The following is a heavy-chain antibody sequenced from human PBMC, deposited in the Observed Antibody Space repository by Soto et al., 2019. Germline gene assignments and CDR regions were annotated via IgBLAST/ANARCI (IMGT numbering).Heavy chain of an antibody. J-gene: IGHJ5*02. V-gene: IGHV4-31*03. Sequence: SETLSLTCTVSGGSISSGGYYWSWIRQHPGKGLEWIGYIYYSGSTYYNPSLKSRVTISVDTSKNQFSLKLSSVTAADTAVYYCARDALYGKTSDWFDPWGQGTLVT. D-gene: IGHD1-1*01. CDR1: GGSISSGGYY. CDR3: ARDALYGKTSDWFDP. CDR2: IYYSGST.